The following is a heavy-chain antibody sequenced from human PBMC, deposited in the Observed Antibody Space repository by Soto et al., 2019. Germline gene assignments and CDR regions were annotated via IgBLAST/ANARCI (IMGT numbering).Heavy chain of an antibody. CDR1: GYSFTSYW. J-gene: IGHJ6*02. CDR2: IDPSDSYT. D-gene: IGHD1-1*01. Sequence: GESLKISCKGSGYSFTSYWISWVRQMPGKGLEWMGRIDPSDSYTNYSPSFQGHVTISADKSISTAYLQWSSLKASDTAMYYCARLLLEASYDYYYGMDVWGQGTTVTVSS. V-gene: IGHV5-10-1*01. CDR3: ARLLLEASYDYYYGMDV.